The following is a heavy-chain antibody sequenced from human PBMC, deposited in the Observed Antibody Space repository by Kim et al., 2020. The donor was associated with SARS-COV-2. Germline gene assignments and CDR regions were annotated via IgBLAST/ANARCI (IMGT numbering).Heavy chain of an antibody. CDR2: INPNSGGT. V-gene: IGHV1-2*02. CDR1: GYTFTGYY. Sequence: ASVKVSCKASGYTFTGYYMHWVRQAPGQGLEWMGWINPNSGGTNYAQKFQGRVTMTRDTSISTAYMERSRLRSDDTPVYYCARDLWASYYDRFDAFDIWGQGTMVTVSS. J-gene: IGHJ3*02. CDR3: ARDLWASYYDRFDAFDI. D-gene: IGHD3-22*01.